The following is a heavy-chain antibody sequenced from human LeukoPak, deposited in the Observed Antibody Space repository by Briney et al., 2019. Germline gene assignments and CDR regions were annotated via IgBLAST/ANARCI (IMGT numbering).Heavy chain of an antibody. CDR1: GYTFTSYD. V-gene: IGHV1-8*01. Sequence: GASVKVSCNASGYTFTSYDINRVRQANGQGLEWMGGMNPNSGNTGYAQKFQARGTMTRNTSISTAYMGLSSLRSEDTAVYYCARAGGYCGRISFPYYFDYWGQGALVAVSS. CDR3: ARAGGYCGRISFPYYFDY. CDR2: MNPNSGNT. D-gene: IGHD2-15*01. J-gene: IGHJ4*02.